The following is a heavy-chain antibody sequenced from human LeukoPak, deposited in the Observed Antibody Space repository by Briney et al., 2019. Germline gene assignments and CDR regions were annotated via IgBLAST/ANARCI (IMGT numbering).Heavy chain of an antibody. CDR1: GGSFSGYY. Sequence: SDTLSLTCAVYGGSFSGYYWSWIRQPPGKGLEWIGEINHSGSTNYNPSLKSRVTISVDTSKNQFSLKLSSVTAADTAVYYCAREAARWLHDFDYWGQGTLVTVSA. CDR3: AREAARWLHDFDY. D-gene: IGHD5-24*01. CDR2: INHSGST. V-gene: IGHV4-34*01. J-gene: IGHJ4*02.